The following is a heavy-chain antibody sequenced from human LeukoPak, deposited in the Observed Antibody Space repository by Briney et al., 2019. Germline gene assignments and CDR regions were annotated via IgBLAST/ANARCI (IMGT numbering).Heavy chain of an antibody. D-gene: IGHD3-10*01. Sequence: ASVKVSCKASGYTFTGYYMHWVRQAPGQGLEWMGWISPNSGGTNYAQKFQGRVTMTRDTSISTAYMELSRLRSDDTAVYYCARSTGYYYGSGSYYSYDAFDIWGQGTMVTVSS. CDR1: GYTFTGYY. V-gene: IGHV1-2*02. CDR2: ISPNSGGT. CDR3: ARSTGYYYGSGSYYSYDAFDI. J-gene: IGHJ3*02.